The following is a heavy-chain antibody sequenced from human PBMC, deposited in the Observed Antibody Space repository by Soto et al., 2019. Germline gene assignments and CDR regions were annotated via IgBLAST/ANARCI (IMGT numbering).Heavy chain of an antibody. Sequence: QITLKESGPALMEPTQTLALTCTFSGFSLTSRPVGLGCLRQPPGKALEWLALIYWDDDKRYNPSLKSRLSITQDPSKNQVVLTMTNMDPVDTAKYYCAHRRDYDGSWNEGYFDYWGPGTLVTVSS. V-gene: IGHV2-5*02. CDR2: IYWDDDK. CDR3: AHRRDYDGSWNEGYFDY. D-gene: IGHD1-1*01. CDR1: GFSLTSRPVG. J-gene: IGHJ4*02.